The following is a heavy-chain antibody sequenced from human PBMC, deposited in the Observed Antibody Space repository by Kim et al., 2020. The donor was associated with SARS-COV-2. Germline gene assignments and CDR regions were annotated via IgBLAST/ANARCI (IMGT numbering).Heavy chain of an antibody. V-gene: IGHV4-34*01. CDR3: ARGLIVATGRHYFDY. Sequence: SETLSLTCAVYGGSFSGYYWSWIRQPPGKGLEWIGEINHSGSTNYNPSLKSRVTISVDTSKNQFSLKLSSVTAADTAVYYCARGLIVATGRHYFDYWGQGTLVTVSS. CDR2: INHSGST. CDR1: GGSFSGYY. D-gene: IGHD5-12*01. J-gene: IGHJ4*02.